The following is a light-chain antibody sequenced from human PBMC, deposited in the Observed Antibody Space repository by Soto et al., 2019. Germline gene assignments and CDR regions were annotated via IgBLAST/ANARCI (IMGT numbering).Light chain of an antibody. V-gene: IGKV1-33*01. CDR1: KDISNN. J-gene: IGKJ5*01. CDR2: DAP. CDR3: QQYDNLPIT. Sequence: DIQMTQSPSSLSASEGAGVTIPSQASKDISNNLIGYHQKPGKAPNLLIYDAPNLETGVPSRFSGSGSGTDFTFTISSLQPEDIATYYCQQYDNLPITFGQGTRLEIK.